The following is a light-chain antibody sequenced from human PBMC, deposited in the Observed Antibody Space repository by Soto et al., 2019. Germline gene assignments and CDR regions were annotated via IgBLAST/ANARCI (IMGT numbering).Light chain of an antibody. CDR2: EVS. CDR3: SSHTSYSTRV. V-gene: IGLV2-14*01. J-gene: IGLJ1*01. Sequence: QSALSQPGSVSGSRGHSIAISCTGTSSDVGGYNYVSWCQQHPGKAPKLMIHEVSNRPSGISDRFSGSKSGNTASLTISGLQADDEADYYCSSHTSYSTRVFGTGTKVT. CDR1: SSDVGGYNY.